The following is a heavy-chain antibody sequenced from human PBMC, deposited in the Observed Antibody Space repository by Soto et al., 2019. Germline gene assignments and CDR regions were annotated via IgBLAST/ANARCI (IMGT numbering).Heavy chain of an antibody. J-gene: IGHJ4*02. CDR1: GFTFTNAW. Sequence: EVQLVESGGGLVKPGESLRLSCAASGFTFTNAWMNWVRQAPGKGLEWVGRIRSKTDGGTPDYAAPVKGRFTISRDDSKNTLYVQMNSLKTEDTAIYYCTAEKGYWGQGTLVTVSS. V-gene: IGHV3-15*07. CDR3: TAEKGY. CDR2: IRSKTDGGTP.